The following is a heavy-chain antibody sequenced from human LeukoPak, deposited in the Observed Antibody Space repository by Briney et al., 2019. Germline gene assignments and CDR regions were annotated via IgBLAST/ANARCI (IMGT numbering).Heavy chain of an antibody. V-gene: IGHV3-48*01. CDR1: GFTFSDYI. J-gene: IGHJ4*02. CDR3: ARDLYGDYGSDY. CDR2: ISSRSSTM. Sequence: PGGSLRLSCAASGFTFSDYIMNWVRQAPGKGLEWVSYISSRSSTMWYADSVKGRFTISRDNAKNSLYLQMNSLRAEDTAVYYCARDLYGDYGSDYWGQGTLVTVSS. D-gene: IGHD4-17*01.